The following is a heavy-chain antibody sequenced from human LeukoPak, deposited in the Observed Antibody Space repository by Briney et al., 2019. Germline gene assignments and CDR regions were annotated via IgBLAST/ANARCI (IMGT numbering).Heavy chain of an antibody. V-gene: IGHV1-69*01. D-gene: IGHD5-12*01. J-gene: IGHJ4*02. CDR1: VGTFSSYA. CDR3: ASFATTTKNFDY. CDR2: IIPIFGTA. Sequence: SVKVSCKASVGTFSSYAISWVRQAPGQGLEWMGGIIPIFGTANYAQKFQGRVTITADESTSTAYMELSSLRSEDTAVYYCASFATTTKNFDYWGQGTLVTVSS.